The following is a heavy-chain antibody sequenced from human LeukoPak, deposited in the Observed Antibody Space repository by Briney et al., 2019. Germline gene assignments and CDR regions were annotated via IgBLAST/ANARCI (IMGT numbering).Heavy chain of an antibody. D-gene: IGHD4/OR15-4a*01. CDR3: ARTQIGGATETYYYYMDV. V-gene: IGHV4-38-2*02. J-gene: IGHJ6*03. Sequence: PSETLSLTCTVSGYSISSGYYWGWIRQPPGKGLEWIGSIYHSGSTYYNPSLKSRVTISVDTSKNQFSLKLSSVTAADTAVYYCARTQIGGATETYYYYMDVWGKGTTVTVSS. CDR1: GYSISSGYY. CDR2: IYHSGST.